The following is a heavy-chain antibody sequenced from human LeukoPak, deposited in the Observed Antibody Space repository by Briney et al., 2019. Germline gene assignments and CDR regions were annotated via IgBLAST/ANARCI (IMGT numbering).Heavy chain of an antibody. CDR3: VSFYETY. J-gene: IGHJ4*02. Sequence: GGSLRLSCAASGFTFSSYGMHWVRQAPGKGLEWVVVISYDGSNKYYADSVKGRFTISRDNSKNTLYLQMNSLRAEDTAVYYCVSFYETYWGRGTLVTVSS. CDR2: ISYDGSNK. V-gene: IGHV3-30*03. CDR1: GFTFSSYG. D-gene: IGHD2-2*01.